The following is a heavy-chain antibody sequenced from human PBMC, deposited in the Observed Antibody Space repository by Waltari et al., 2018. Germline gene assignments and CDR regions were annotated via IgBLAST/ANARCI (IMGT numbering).Heavy chain of an antibody. CDR3: ATGRYDNSGFS. V-gene: IGHV3-15*01. J-gene: IGHJ4*02. Sequence: EVQLVESGGGLVKPGGSLRLSCAASGFTFSNAWMSWVRQAPGKGLEWVGRIRSKTDGGTTDYAAPVKGRFTISRDDSKNTLYLQMNSLKTEDTAVYYCATGRYDNSGFSWGQGTLVTVSS. CDR1: GFTFSNAW. D-gene: IGHD3-22*01. CDR2: IRSKTDGGTT.